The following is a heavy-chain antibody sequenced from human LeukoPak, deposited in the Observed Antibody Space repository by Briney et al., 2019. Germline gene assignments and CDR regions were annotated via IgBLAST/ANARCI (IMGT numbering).Heavy chain of an antibody. D-gene: IGHD3-16*01. CDR3: ASSAGWRMI. CDR2: INHSGST. V-gene: IGHV4-34*01. Sequence: SDTLSLTCAVYGGSFSGYYWRWLRQPPGKGLEWIGEINHSGSTNYNPSLKSRVTISVDTSKNQFSLKLSSVTAADTAVYYCASSAGWRMIWGQGTLVTVSS. CDR1: GGSFSGYY. J-gene: IGHJ4*02.